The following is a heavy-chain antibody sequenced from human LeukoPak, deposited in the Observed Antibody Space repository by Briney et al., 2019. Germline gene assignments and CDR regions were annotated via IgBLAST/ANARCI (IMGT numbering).Heavy chain of an antibody. J-gene: IGHJ4*02. CDR2: INHSGST. D-gene: IGHD2-2*02. CDR1: GGSFSGYY. V-gene: IGHV4-34*01. CDR3: ARGRPATAISYPFDY. Sequence: SETLSLTCAVYGGSFSGYYWSWIRQPPGKGLEWIGEINHSGSTNYNPSLKGRVTISVDTSKNQFSLKLSSVTAADTAVYYCARGRPATAISYPFDYWGQGTLVTVSS.